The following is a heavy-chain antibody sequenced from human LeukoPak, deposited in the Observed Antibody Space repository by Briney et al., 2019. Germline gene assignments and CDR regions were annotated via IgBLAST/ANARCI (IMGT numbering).Heavy chain of an antibody. CDR1: GFTFSNAW. CDR3: AKGEGVLRFLEWVFDI. J-gene: IGHJ3*02. D-gene: IGHD3-3*01. V-gene: IGHV3-30*02. Sequence: GGSLRLSCAASGFTFSNAWMSWVRQAPGKGLEWVAFIRYDGSNKYYADSVKGRFTISRDNSKNTLYLQMNSLRAEDTAVYYCAKGEGVLRFLEWVFDIWGQGTMVTVSS. CDR2: IRYDGSNK.